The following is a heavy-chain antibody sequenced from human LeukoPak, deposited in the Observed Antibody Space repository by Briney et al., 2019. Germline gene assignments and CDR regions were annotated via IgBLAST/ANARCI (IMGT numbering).Heavy chain of an antibody. J-gene: IGHJ4*02. CDR3: ARGDDDVWGTYRYADY. D-gene: IGHD3-16*02. Sequence: GSLRLSCAGSGFTFSSYNMNWVPQAPGKGLKWVSSISSSSYYVYSADSVKGRFTISRDNAKNSLYLQMNSLRAEDTAVYYCARGDDDVWGTYRYADYWGQGTLVAVSS. CDR1: GFTFSSYN. V-gene: IGHV3-21*01. CDR2: ISSSSYYV.